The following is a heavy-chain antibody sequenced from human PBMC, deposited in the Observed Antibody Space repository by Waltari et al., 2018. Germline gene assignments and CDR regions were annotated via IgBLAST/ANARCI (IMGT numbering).Heavy chain of an antibody. V-gene: IGHV3-33*06. Sequence: QVQLVESGGGVVQPGRSLRLSCAASGFTFSSYGMHWVRKAPGKGLGWVAVVWYDGTNKYYADSVKGRFTISRDNSTNTLNLQMNSLIVEDTAVYYCAKGRSYDSSGYYYGDWGQGTLVTVSS. J-gene: IGHJ4*02. CDR3: AKGRSYDSSGYYYGD. D-gene: IGHD3-22*01. CDR2: VWYDGTNK. CDR1: GFTFSSYG.